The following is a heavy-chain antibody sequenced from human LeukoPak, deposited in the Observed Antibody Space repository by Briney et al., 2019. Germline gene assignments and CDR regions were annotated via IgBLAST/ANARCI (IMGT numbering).Heavy chain of an antibody. CDR3: ARGRDGYNYDY. D-gene: IGHD5-24*01. J-gene: IGHJ4*02. Sequence: GGSLRLSRAASGFTVSSNYMSWVRQAPGKGLEWVSVIYSGGSTYYADSVKGRFTISRDNSKNTLYLQMNSLRAEDTAVYYCARGRDGYNYDYWGQGTLVTVSS. V-gene: IGHV3-53*01. CDR1: GFTVSSNY. CDR2: IYSGGST.